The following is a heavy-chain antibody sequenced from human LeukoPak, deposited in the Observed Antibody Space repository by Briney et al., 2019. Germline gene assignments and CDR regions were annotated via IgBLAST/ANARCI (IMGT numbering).Heavy chain of an antibody. V-gene: IGHV3-33*01. Sequence: GGSLRLSCAASGFTLSNYAMHWVRQAPGKGLEWVAVIRNDGGNKNYADSVKGRFSISRDNSRNTLYLQMNSLGVEDTAVYWCPSAGRFVCTNWSTIDSWGRGTLVNVYS. CDR2: IRNDGGNK. CDR1: GFTLSNYA. J-gene: IGHJ4*02. CDR3: PSAGRFVCTNWSTIDS. D-gene: IGHD1-1*01.